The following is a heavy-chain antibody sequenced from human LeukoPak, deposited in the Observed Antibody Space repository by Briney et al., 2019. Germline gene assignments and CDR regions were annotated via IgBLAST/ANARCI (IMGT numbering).Heavy chain of an antibody. CDR1: GFTFSSYA. D-gene: IGHD2-15*01. Sequence: GGSLRLSCAASGFTFSSYAMSWVRQAPGRGLEWVSAISGSGGSTYYADSVKGRFTISRDNSKNTLYLQMNSLRAEDTAVYYCAKAPGYCSGGSCPDAFDIWGQGTMVTVSS. V-gene: IGHV3-23*01. CDR3: AKAPGYCSGGSCPDAFDI. CDR2: ISGSGGST. J-gene: IGHJ3*02.